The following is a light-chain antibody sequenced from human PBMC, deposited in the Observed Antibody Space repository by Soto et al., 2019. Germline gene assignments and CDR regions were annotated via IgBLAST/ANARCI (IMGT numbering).Light chain of an antibody. CDR1: TSDVGGYNL. Sequence: QSALTQPASVSGSPGQSITISCSGTTSDVGGYNLVSWYQQHTAKAPKLLIYEGTQRPSGVSSRFSGSKSGNTASLTISGLQAEDEADYYCCSYASSSSDVFGPGTKLTVL. V-gene: IGLV2-23*01. CDR3: CSYASSSSDV. CDR2: EGT. J-gene: IGLJ1*01.